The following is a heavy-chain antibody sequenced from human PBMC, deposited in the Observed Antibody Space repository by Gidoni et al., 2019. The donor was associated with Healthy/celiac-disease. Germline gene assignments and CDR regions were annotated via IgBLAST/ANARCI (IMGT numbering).Heavy chain of an antibody. Sequence: EVQLLESGGGLVQPGGSLRLSCAASGFTFSSYAMSWVRQAPGKGLALVSAIRWSGGCPYYADSVKGRVTIPRDNSKNTLYLQMNSLRAEDTAVYYCSKNSSRTTYYDFWSCYYTGGWFDPWGQGTLVTVSS. CDR3: SKNSSRTTYYDFWSCYYTGGWFDP. V-gene: IGHV3-23*01. D-gene: IGHD3-3*01. CDR1: GFTFSSYA. CDR2: IRWSGGCP. J-gene: IGHJ5*02.